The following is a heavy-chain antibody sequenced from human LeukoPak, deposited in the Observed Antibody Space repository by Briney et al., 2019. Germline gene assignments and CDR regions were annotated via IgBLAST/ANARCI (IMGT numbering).Heavy chain of an antibody. J-gene: IGHJ4*02. Sequence: ASVKVSCKASEYTFTSYDINWVRQATGQGLEWMGWMNPNSGNTVYAQKFQGRVTMTRDTSISTAYMELSRLRSDDTAVYYCARNPSKVYYDSSGYYALVGPPGDYWGQGTLVTVSS. CDR1: EYTFTSYD. V-gene: IGHV1-8*01. D-gene: IGHD3-22*01. CDR3: ARNPSKVYYDSSGYYALVGPPGDY. CDR2: MNPNSGNT.